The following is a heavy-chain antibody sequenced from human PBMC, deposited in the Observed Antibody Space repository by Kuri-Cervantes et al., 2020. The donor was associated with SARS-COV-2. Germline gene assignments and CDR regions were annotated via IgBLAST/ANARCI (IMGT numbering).Heavy chain of an antibody. Sequence: SVKVSCKASGGTFSTSIISWVRQAPGQGLEWMGGIMPTLDIPNYAQKFRGRVTITADKSTRTAYMELNSLTSEDTAVYYCVRRADGGDDDHYEAAYYFHYWGQGTLVTVSS. CDR3: VRRADGGDDDHYEAAYYFHY. V-gene: IGHV1-69*10. J-gene: IGHJ4*02. CDR1: GGTFSTSI. CDR2: IMPTLDIP. D-gene: IGHD4-23*01.